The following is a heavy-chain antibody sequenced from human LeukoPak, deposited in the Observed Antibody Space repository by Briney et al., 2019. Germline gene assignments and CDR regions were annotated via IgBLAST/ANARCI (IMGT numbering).Heavy chain of an antibody. CDR3: ERVRPQYYDSSGLKSAFDL. V-gene: IGHV3-21*01. J-gene: IGHJ3*01. Sequence: GGALRLSCAASGFTFSSDSMNWVRQAPGKGVEWVSSISSSSSYIYYADSVKGRFTISSDNAKNSLYLQMKSLRAEDKAVYYCERVRPQYYDSSGLKSAFDLWGQGTMVTVSS. CDR2: ISSSSSYI. D-gene: IGHD3-22*01. CDR1: GFTFSSDS.